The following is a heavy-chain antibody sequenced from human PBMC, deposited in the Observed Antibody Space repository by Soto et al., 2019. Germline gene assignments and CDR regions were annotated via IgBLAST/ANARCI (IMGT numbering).Heavy chain of an antibody. Sequence: QVQLVESGGGVVQPGRSLRLSCAASGFTFSSYAMHWVRQAPGKGLEWVAVISYDGSNKYYADSVKGRFTISRDNSKNTLYLQMNSLRAEDTAVYYCARDGGTAMVRLIESYYGMDVWGQGTTVTVSS. D-gene: IGHD5-18*01. CDR1: GFTFSSYA. CDR3: ARDGGTAMVRLIESYYGMDV. CDR2: ISYDGSNK. J-gene: IGHJ6*01. V-gene: IGHV3-30-3*01.